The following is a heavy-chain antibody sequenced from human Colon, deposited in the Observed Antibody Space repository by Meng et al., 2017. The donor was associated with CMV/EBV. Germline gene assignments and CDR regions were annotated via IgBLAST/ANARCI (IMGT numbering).Heavy chain of an antibody. V-gene: IGHV4-39*07. CDR3: ARMALHWYFDL. Sequence: QVQLQEPGPVLVKPSETLSLTCTVSGDSISGRSYYWGWIRQPPGKGLEWIASIYYTGNDYHNPSLKSRVTISIDTSNNQFSLRLTSVTAADTAVYYCARMALHWYFDLWGRGTLVTVSS. J-gene: IGHJ2*01. CDR1: GDSISGRSYY. CDR2: IYYTGND. D-gene: IGHD5-24*01.